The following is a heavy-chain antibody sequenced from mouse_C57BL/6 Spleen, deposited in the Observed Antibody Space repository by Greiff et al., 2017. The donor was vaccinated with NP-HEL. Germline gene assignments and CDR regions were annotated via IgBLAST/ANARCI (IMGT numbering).Heavy chain of an antibody. CDR1: GYAFSSYW. CDR3: AREGTTVVATEMDD. J-gene: IGHJ4*01. D-gene: IGHD1-1*01. V-gene: IGHV1-80*01. Sequence: VQVVESGAELVKPGASVKISCKASGYAFSSYWMNWVKQRPGKGLEWIGQIYPGDGDTNYNGKFKGKATLTADKSSSTAYMQLSSLTSEDSAVYFCAREGTTVVATEMDDWGQGTSVTVSS. CDR2: IYPGDGDT.